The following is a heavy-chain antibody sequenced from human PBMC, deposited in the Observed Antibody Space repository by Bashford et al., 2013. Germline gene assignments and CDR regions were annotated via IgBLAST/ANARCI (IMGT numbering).Heavy chain of an antibody. Sequence: SETLSLTCTVSGGSISSGGYYWSWIRQHPGKGLEWIGYIYYSGSTYYNPSLKSRVTISVDTSKNQFSLKLSSVTAADTAVYYCARPRGGSGYSDAFDIWGQGTMVTVSS. J-gene: IGHJ3*02. CDR1: GGSISSGGYY. V-gene: IGHV4-31*03. CDR2: IYYSGST. D-gene: IGHD3-22*01. CDR3: ARPRGGSGYSDAFDI.